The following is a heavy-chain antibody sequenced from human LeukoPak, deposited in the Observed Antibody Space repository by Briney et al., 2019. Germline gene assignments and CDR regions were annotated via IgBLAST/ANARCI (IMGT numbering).Heavy chain of an antibody. J-gene: IGHJ4*02. CDR3: ARGGGYGSSWSY. CDR2: IKEDGSEK. Sequence: PGGSLRLSCAASGFTFSSYWMTWVRQAPGKGLEWVANIKEDGSEKKYVDSVKGRFTVSRDNAKNSLYLQMNTLRAEDTAVYYCARGGGYGSSWSYWGQGTLVTVSS. D-gene: IGHD6-13*01. CDR1: GFTFSSYW. V-gene: IGHV3-7*03.